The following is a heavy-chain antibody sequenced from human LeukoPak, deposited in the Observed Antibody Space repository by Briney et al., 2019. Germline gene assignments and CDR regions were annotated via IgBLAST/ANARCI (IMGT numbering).Heavy chain of an antibody. CDR2: IKQAGSEK. CDR3: ARVWAARWLQFPFL. V-gene: IGHV3-7*01. Sequence: GGSLRLSCAASGFTFSSYWMSWVRQAPGKGLEWVANIKQAGSEKYYVDSVKGRFTISRDNAKNSLYLQMNSLRAEDTAVYYCARVWAARWLQFPFLWGQGTLVTVSS. CDR1: GFTFSSYW. D-gene: IGHD5-24*01. J-gene: IGHJ4*02.